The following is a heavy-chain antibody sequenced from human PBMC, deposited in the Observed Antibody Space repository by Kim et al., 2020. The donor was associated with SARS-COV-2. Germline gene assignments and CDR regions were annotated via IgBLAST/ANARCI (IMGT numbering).Heavy chain of an antibody. V-gene: IGHV1-2*02. CDR3: AREWGYSSGWFNY. Sequence: ASVKVSCKASGYTFIDYYMHWVRQAPGQGLEWMGWINPNSGATNYEQKFQGRVTMTRDTSISTAYMELSSLKYDDTAVYYCAREWGYSSGWFNYWGQGA. CDR2: INPNSGAT. CDR1: GYTFIDYY. D-gene: IGHD6-19*01. J-gene: IGHJ4*02.